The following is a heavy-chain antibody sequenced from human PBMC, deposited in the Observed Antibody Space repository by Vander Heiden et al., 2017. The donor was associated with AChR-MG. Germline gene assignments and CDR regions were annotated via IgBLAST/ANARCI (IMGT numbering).Heavy chain of an antibody. CDR3: ARDGESSGLDWFDP. Sequence: QVQLQESGPGLVKPSQTLSLTCTVSGGSISSGSYYWSWIRQPAGKGLEWIGRIYTSGSTNYNPSLKSRVTISVDTSKSQFSLTLSSVTDADTAVYYCARDGESSGLDWFDPWGQGILVTVSS. J-gene: IGHJ5*02. D-gene: IGHD6-19*01. CDR2: IYTSGST. CDR1: GGSISSGSYY. V-gene: IGHV4-61*02.